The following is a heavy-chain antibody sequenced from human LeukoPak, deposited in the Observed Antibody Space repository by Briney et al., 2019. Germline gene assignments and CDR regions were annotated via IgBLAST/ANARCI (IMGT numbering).Heavy chain of an antibody. CDR2: INHSGGT. V-gene: IGHV4-34*01. CDR1: GGSFSGYY. D-gene: IGHD4-11*01. Sequence: KPSETLSLTCAVYGGSFSGYYWSWIRQPPGKGLEWIGEINHSGGTNYNPSLKSRVTISVDTSQNQHSLKLSSVTAADTAVYYCARVNTVMATFDYWGQGTPVTVSS. J-gene: IGHJ4*02. CDR3: ARVNTVMATFDY.